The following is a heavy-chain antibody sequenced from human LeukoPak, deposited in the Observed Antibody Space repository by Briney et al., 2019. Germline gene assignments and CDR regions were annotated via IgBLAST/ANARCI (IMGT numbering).Heavy chain of an antibody. CDR2: ISGSGGRT. J-gene: IGHJ4*02. D-gene: IGHD3-10*01. CDR3: AKRQTGFTYGSGSYSHY. Sequence: PGGSLRLSCAASGFTFSSYAMSWVRQAPGKGLEWVSVISGSGGRTYYADSVKGRFTISRDNSKNTLYLQMNSLRAEDTAVYYCAKRQTGFTYGSGSYSHYWGQGTLVTVSS. CDR1: GFTFSSYA. V-gene: IGHV3-23*01.